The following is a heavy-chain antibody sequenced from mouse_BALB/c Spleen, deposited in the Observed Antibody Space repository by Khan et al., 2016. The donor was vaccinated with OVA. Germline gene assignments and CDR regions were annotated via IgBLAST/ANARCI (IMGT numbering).Heavy chain of an antibody. CDR3: GRNYDYDEGLTY. CDR2: IWSGGST. V-gene: IGHV2-2*02. J-gene: IGHJ3*01. Sequence: QVQLQQSGPGLVQPSQSLSITCTVSGFSLTNYGLHWVRQSPGKGLEWLGLIWSGGSTDYNAAFISRLSISKDNSKSQVFFNMNSLPANDTAIYYCGRNYDYDEGLTYGGQGTLVTVAA. D-gene: IGHD2-4*01. CDR1: GFSLTNYG.